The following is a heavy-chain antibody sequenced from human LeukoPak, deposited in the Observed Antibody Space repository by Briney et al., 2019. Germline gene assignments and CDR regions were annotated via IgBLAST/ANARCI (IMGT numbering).Heavy chain of an antibody. CDR2: IYYSGST. D-gene: IGHD2-2*02. CDR3: ARVTGGRYCSTTSCYMRGWFDP. Sequence: PSETLSLTCTVSGGSISSYYWSWIRQPPGKGLEWIGYIYYSGSTNYNPSLKSRVTISVDTSKNQFSLNLSSVTAADTAVYYCARVTGGRYCSTTSCYMRGWFDPWGQGTLVTVSS. J-gene: IGHJ5*02. V-gene: IGHV4-59*08. CDR1: GGSISSYY.